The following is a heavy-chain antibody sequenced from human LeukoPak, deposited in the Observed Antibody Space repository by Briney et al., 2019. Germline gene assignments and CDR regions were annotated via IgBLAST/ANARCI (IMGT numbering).Heavy chain of an antibody. D-gene: IGHD3-22*01. V-gene: IGHV3-7*03. CDR3: ARARGHDSSGSHFDY. J-gene: IGHJ4*02. CDR2: IKQDGSEE. CDR1: GFTFSLYG. Sequence: GGSLRLSCAASGFTFSLYGMHWVRQAPGKGLEWVANIKQDGSEEYYVGSVKGRFTISRDNAKKSLYLQMNSLRAEDTALYYCARARGHDSSGSHFDYWGQGTLVTVSS.